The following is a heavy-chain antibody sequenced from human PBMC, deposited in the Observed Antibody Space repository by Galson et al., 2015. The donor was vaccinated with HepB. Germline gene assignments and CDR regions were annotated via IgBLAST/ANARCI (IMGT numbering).Heavy chain of an antibody. J-gene: IGHJ4*02. D-gene: IGHD4-17*01. Sequence: SLRLSCAASGFTFSSYAMHWVRQAPGKGLEWVAVISYDGSNKYYADSVKGRFTISRDNSKNTLYLQMNSLTAEDTAVYYCAKPLHTATPFYFDSWGQGTLVTVSS. CDR3: AKPLHTATPFYFDS. CDR2: ISYDGSNK. CDR1: GFTFSSYA. V-gene: IGHV3-30-3*02.